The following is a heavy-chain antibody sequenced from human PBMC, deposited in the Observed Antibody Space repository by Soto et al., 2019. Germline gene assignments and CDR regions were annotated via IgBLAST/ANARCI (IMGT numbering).Heavy chain of an antibody. D-gene: IGHD6-13*01. CDR3: TRAGNASIPRSYGMDV. Sequence: PXGSLRLSCAASGFTFSIAWMNWVRHSPGKGLEWVGRIKSKTDGGTTDYAAPVKGRFTISRDDSKNTLYLQMNSLKTEDTAVYYCTRAGNASIPRSYGMDVWGEGTTVTVSS. J-gene: IGHJ6*04. CDR1: GFTFSIAW. CDR2: IKSKTDGGTT. V-gene: IGHV3-15*01.